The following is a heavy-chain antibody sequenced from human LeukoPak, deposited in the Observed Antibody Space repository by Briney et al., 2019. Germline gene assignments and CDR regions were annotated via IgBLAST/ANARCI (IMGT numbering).Heavy chain of an antibody. CDR1: GFTFSNAW. V-gene: IGHV3-15*01. CDR3: TLVGCSGGSCFSGHY. J-gene: IGHJ4*02. D-gene: IGHD2-15*01. Sequence: GRCLRLSCAASGFTFSNAWMSWVRQAPGKGLEWVGRIKSKTDGGTTDYAAPVKGRFTISRDDSNKMLYLQMNSLKTEDTGVYYCTLVGCSGGSCFSGHYWGQGTLVTVSS. CDR2: IKSKTDGGTT.